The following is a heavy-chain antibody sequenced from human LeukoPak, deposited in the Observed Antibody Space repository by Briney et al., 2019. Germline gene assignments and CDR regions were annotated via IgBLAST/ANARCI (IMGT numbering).Heavy chain of an antibody. D-gene: IGHD1-14*01. CDR1: GFTFSSYG. CDR3: ARDKRYPSRNPYFDL. J-gene: IGHJ2*01. CDR2: IRYDGSNK. Sequence: GGSLRLSCAASGFTFSSYGMHWVRQAPGKGLEWVAFIRYDGSNKYYADSVKGRFTISRDNSKNTLYLQMGNLRAEDMAVYYCARDKRYPSRNPYFDLWGRGTLVTVSS. V-gene: IGHV3-30*02.